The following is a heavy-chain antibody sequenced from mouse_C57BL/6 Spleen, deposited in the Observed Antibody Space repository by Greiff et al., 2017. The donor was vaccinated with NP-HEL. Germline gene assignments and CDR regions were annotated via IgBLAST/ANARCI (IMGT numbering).Heavy chain of an antibody. CDR1: GYTFTSYW. J-gene: IGHJ2*01. CDR3: ARSAGSNYVDFDY. D-gene: IGHD2-5*01. Sequence: VQLQQPGAELVKPGASVKLSCKASGYTFTSYWMHWVKQRPGQGLEWIGMIHPNSGSTNYNEKFKSKATLTVDKSSSTAYMQLSSLTSEDSAVYDCARSAGSNYVDFDYWGQGTTLTVSS. CDR2: IHPNSGST. V-gene: IGHV1-64*01.